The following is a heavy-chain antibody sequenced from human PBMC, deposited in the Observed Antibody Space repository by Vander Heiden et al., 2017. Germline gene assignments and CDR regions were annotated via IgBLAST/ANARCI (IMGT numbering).Heavy chain of an antibody. CDR3: AKDRFLEWFDFDY. Sequence: QVQLVEAGGGVAQPGRSLRLSCAASGFTFSSSGMHWVRQAPGKGLEWVAVISYDGSNKYYADSVKGRFTISRDNSKNTLYLQMNSLRAEDTAVYYCAKDRFLEWFDFDYWGQGTLVTVSS. V-gene: IGHV3-30*18. CDR2: ISYDGSNK. J-gene: IGHJ4*02. CDR1: GFTFSSSG. D-gene: IGHD3-3*01.